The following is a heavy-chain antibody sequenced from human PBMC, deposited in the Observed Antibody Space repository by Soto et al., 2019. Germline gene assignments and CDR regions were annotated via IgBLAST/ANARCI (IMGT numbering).Heavy chain of an antibody. V-gene: IGHV4-34*01. J-gene: IGHJ4*02. CDR3: ARAGGYSGYDYYDY. Sequence: QVQLQQWGAGLLKPSETLSLTCAVYGGSFSGYYWSWIRQPPGKGLEWIGEINHSGSTNYNPSLKSRVTISVDTSKNQFSVKLSSVTAADTAVYYCARAGGYSGYDYYDYWGQGTLVTVSS. CDR1: GGSFSGYY. D-gene: IGHD5-12*01. CDR2: INHSGST.